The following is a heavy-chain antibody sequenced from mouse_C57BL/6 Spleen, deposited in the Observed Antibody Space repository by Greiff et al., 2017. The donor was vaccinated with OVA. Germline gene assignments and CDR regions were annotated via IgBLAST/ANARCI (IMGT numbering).Heavy chain of an antibody. Sequence: EVQLQQSGPELVKPGASVKMSCKASGYTFTDYNMHWVNQSQGKSLEWLGYINPNNGGTSYNQKFKGKATLTVNKSTSTTYMELRSLTSEVAAVYYCARDGPLRGYFDVWGTGTTVTVAS. J-gene: IGHJ1*03. CDR1: GYTFTDYN. V-gene: IGHV1-22*01. CDR3: ARDGPLRGYFDV. D-gene: IGHD2-3*01. CDR2: INPNNGGT.